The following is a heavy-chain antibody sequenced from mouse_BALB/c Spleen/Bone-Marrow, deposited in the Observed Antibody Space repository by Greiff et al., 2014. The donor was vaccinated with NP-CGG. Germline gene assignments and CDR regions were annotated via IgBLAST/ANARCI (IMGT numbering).Heavy chain of an antibody. CDR1: GYSFTIFW. J-gene: IGHJ3*01. CDR2: IDPSDSDS. V-gene: IGHV1-59*01. Sequence: VQLQQSGPQVVRPGASVKISCKASGYSFTIFWMHWVKQRPGQGLEWIGMIDPSDSDSKFSQKFKDKATLTVDKSSSTAYLHLSTPASEDSAVYYCARRDSAPVTYWGHGTLVTVSA. D-gene: IGHD2-2*01. CDR3: ARRDSAPVTY.